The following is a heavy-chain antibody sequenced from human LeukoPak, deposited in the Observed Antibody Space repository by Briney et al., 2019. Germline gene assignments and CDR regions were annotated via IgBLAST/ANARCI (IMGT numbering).Heavy chain of an antibody. CDR2: IYYSGST. CDR3: ARQYSGSYEDY. CDR1: GGSISSSSYY. J-gene: IGHJ4*02. D-gene: IGHD1-26*01. Sequence: SETLSLTCTVSGGSISSSSYYWGWIRQPPGKGLEWIGSIYYSGSTYYNPSLKSRVTISVDTSKNQFSLKLSPVTAADTAVYYCARQYSGSYEDYWGQGTLVTVSS. V-gene: IGHV4-39*01.